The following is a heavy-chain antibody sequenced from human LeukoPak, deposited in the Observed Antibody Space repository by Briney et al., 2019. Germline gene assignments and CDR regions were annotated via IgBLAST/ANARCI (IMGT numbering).Heavy chain of an antibody. CDR3: ARDRGGSYYFDY. CDR2: IYYSGST. CDR1: GGSISSYY. Sequence: PSETLSLTCTVSGGSISSYYWSGIRQPPGKGLEWIGYIYYSGSTNYNPSLKSRVTISVDTSKNQFSLKLSSVTAADTAVYYCARDRGGSYYFDYWGQGTLVTVSS. V-gene: IGHV4-59*01. D-gene: IGHD1-26*01. J-gene: IGHJ4*02.